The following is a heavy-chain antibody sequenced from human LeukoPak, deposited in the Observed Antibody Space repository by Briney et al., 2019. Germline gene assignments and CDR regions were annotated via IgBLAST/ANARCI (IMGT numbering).Heavy chain of an antibody. CDR2: ISGTGGST. D-gene: IGHD4-17*01. Sequence: GGSLRLSCAASGFTFSSYAMSWVRQAPGKGLEWVSGISGTGGSTYSAESVEGRFTISRDNSKNTLYLQMNSLRAEGTAVYYCAKASGDYGDYIIPFDYWGQGTLVTVSS. V-gene: IGHV3-23*01. CDR3: AKASGDYGDYIIPFDY. CDR1: GFTFSSYA. J-gene: IGHJ4*02.